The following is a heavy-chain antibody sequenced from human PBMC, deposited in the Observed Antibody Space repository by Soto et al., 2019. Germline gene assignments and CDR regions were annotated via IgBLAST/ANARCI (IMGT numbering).Heavy chain of an antibody. Sequence: EVQLVESGGGSVQPGGSLSLSCASSGFTFSGFWMHWVRQGPGMGLVWVSGIKSDGTNTAYADSVRGRFTISRDNAKDTVYLQMIRLRAEDTAVYYCVRYGWAVVENWGQGTLVTVSS. V-gene: IGHV3-74*01. CDR2: IKSDGTNT. J-gene: IGHJ4*02. CDR1: GFTFSGFW. CDR3: VRYGWAVVEN. D-gene: IGHD3-22*01.